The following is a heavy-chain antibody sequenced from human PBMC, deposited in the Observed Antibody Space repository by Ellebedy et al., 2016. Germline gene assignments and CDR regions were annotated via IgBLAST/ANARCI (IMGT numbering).Heavy chain of an antibody. CDR1: GFTFGNYW. D-gene: IGHD6-19*01. V-gene: IGHV3-23*01. J-gene: IGHJ4*02. CDR2: ISGSGGST. Sequence: GGSLRLSCAASGFTFGNYWMGWVRQAPGKGLEWVSAISGSGGSTYYADSVKGRFTISRDNSKNTLYLQMNSLRAEDTAVYYCAKGSSGWRNFIDYWGQGTLVTVSS. CDR3: AKGSSGWRNFIDY.